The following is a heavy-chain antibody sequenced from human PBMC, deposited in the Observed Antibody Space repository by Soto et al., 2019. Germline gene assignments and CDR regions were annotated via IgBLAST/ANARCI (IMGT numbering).Heavy chain of an antibody. J-gene: IGHJ4*02. CDR1: GFIFTTYA. V-gene: IGHV3-30-3*01. D-gene: IGHD6-19*01. CDR3: ARSSVAGTWGYYFDY. CDR2: ISYDGNHE. Sequence: QVHLVESGGGMVQPGRSLRLSCAASGFIFTTYAMHWVRQAPGKGLEWVAVISYDGNHEYYADSVRSRFTISRDNSKNTLYLQMDSLRADDTALYYCARSSVAGTWGYYFDYWGQGALVTVSS.